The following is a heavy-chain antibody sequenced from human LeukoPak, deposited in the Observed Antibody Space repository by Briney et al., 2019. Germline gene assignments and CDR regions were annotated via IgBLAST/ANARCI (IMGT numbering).Heavy chain of an antibody. D-gene: IGHD4-11*01. Sequence: SGGSLRLSCAASGFTFDDYAMYWVRQAPGKGLEWVSGISWNSGSIGYADSVKGRFTISRDNAKNSLYLQMNSLRAEDMALYYCAKGLYSNLLGFDYRGQGTLVTVSS. J-gene: IGHJ4*02. CDR1: GFTFDDYA. CDR3: AKGLYSNLLGFDY. CDR2: ISWNSGSI. V-gene: IGHV3-9*03.